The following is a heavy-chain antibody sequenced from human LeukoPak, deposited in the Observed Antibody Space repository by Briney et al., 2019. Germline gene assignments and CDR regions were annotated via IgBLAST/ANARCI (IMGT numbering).Heavy chain of an antibody. CDR3: ASEFYYDSSGDQGIWFDP. CDR1: RGTFSSSA. Sequence: WASVKVSCKASRGTFSSSAISSVRQAPGQGLEWMGGIIPIFGTANSTQKLQGGVTITTDESTSTAYMELRSLRSEDTAMYYCASEFYYDSSGDQGIWFDPWGQGTLVTVSS. J-gene: IGHJ5*02. CDR2: IIPIFGTA. V-gene: IGHV1-69*05. D-gene: IGHD3-22*01.